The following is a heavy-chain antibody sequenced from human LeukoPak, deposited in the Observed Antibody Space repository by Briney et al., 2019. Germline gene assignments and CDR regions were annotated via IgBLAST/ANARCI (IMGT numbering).Heavy chain of an antibody. J-gene: IGHJ4*02. V-gene: IGHV5-51*01. CDR1: GYGFTDYW. CDR3: ARRGYYGSGTLTAPF. D-gene: IGHD3-10*01. Sequence: GESLKISCKGSGYGFTDYWIAWVRQMPGKGLEWMGIIYPGDSDIRYSPSFQGQVTISADKSFSTAYLQWSSLKASDTAMYYCARRGYYGSGTLTAPFWGQGTLVTVSS. CDR2: IYPGDSDI.